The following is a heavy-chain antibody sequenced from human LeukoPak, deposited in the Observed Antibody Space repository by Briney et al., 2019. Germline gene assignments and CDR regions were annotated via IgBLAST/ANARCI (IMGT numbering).Heavy chain of an antibody. CDR2: IDPSDSYT. D-gene: IGHD6-19*01. Sequence: GVSLRISCKGSGYSFTSYWISWVRQMPGKGLGWMGRIDPSDSYTNYSPSFQGHVTISADKSISTAYLQWSSLKASDTAMYYCAGAGIAVAGNAEYFQHWGQGTLVTVSS. V-gene: IGHV5-10-1*01. J-gene: IGHJ1*01. CDR3: AGAGIAVAGNAEYFQH. CDR1: GYSFTSYW.